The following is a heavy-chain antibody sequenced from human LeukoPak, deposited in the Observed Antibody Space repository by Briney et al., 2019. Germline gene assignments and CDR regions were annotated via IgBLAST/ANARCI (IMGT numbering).Heavy chain of an antibody. V-gene: IGHV1-18*01. D-gene: IGHD1-26*01. Sequence: ASVKVSCKASGYTFTTYGISWVRQAPGQGLEWMGWTSAYNDKTKYAQKLQGRVTITTDTSTTTAYMELRSLRSDDTAVYYCARDTFGGSDSQNYMDVWGKGTTVTVSS. CDR3: ARDTFGGSDSQNYMDV. CDR2: TSAYNDKT. CDR1: GYTFTTYG. J-gene: IGHJ6*03.